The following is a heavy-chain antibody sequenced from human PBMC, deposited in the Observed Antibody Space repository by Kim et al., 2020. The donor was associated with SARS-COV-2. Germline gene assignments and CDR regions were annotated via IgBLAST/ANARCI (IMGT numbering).Heavy chain of an antibody. V-gene: IGHV1-2*06. J-gene: IGHJ4*02. Sequence: ASVKVSCKASGYTFTGYYMHWVRQAPGQGLEWMGRINPNSGGTNYAQKFQGRVTMTRDTSISTAYMELSRLRSDDTAVYYCATGGYPVGYDILTGYYDFDYWGQGTLVTVSS. D-gene: IGHD3-9*01. CDR1: GYTFTGYY. CDR2: INPNSGGT. CDR3: ATGGYPVGYDILTGYYDFDY.